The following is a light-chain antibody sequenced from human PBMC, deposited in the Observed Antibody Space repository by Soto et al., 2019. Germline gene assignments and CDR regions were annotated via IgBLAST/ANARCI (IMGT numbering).Light chain of an antibody. J-gene: IGKJ4*01. Sequence: DIQMTQSPSSLSASVEDRVIITCRASQSISNHLNWYQQKPGKAPKLLIYKASTLQTGFPSRFSGSPSGTDFTLTITSLQLEDFATYYCYQASSFPLSFGGGTKVEIK. V-gene: IGKV1-39*01. CDR1: QSISNH. CDR3: YQASSFPLS. CDR2: KAS.